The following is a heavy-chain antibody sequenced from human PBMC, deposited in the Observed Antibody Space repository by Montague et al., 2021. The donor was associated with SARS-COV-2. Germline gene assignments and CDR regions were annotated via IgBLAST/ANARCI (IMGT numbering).Heavy chain of an antibody. CDR1: GGSVRSSNFY. D-gene: IGHD3-22*01. CDR3: ARHPLGHYDRSVIYKLYGYFDV. V-gene: IGHV4-39*01. J-gene: IGHJ2*01. Sequence: SETLSLTCTVSGGSVRSSNFYWGWIRQPPGKGLEWIGSIYYSGITYASLSLESRVTISVDTSKNQFSLKLNSVTAAGTAVYYCARHPLGHYDRSVIYKLYGYFDVWGRGTLVTVSS. CDR2: IYYSGIT.